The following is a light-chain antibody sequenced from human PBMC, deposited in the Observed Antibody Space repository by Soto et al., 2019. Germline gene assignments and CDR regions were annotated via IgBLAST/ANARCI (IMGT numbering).Light chain of an antibody. V-gene: IGKV3-15*01. Sequence: EIVMTQSPATLSVSPGERATLSCRASQSVSSNLAWYQQKPGQAPRLLMYGASTRATGIPGRFSGSGSGTEFSLTISSLQSEDFAVYYCQQYGSAPFTFGPGTKVDIK. CDR2: GAS. CDR3: QQYGSAPFT. J-gene: IGKJ3*01. CDR1: QSVSSN.